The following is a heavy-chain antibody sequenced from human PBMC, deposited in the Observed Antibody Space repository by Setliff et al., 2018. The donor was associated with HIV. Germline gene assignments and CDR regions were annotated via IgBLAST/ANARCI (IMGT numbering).Heavy chain of an antibody. CDR1: GGSVSSGSHY. J-gene: IGHJ4*02. CDR2: IYYSGST. V-gene: IGHV4-61*01. D-gene: IGHD6-25*01. Sequence: SETLSLTCTVSGGSVSSGSHYWSWIRQPPGKGLEWIGYIYYSGSTKHNPSLKSRVTISLDTSKNQFSLKLTSVTAADTAVYYCARYSPRGYTLTGPYWGQGTLVTVSS. CDR3: ARYSPRGYTLTGPY.